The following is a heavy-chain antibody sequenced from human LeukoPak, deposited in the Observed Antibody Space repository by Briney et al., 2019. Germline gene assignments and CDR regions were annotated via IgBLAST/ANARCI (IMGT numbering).Heavy chain of an antibody. CDR1: GDSISRGDYY. Sequence: PSETLSLTCTVSGDSISRGDYYWTWIRQPPGKGLEWIGYIYHSGDTYYNPSLKSRVTISVDTSKNQFSLKLSSVTAADTAVYYCASTLYYGSKDSIWGQGTMVTVSS. J-gene: IGHJ3*02. D-gene: IGHD3-10*01. CDR2: IYHSGDT. CDR3: ASTLYYGSKDSI. V-gene: IGHV4-30-4*01.